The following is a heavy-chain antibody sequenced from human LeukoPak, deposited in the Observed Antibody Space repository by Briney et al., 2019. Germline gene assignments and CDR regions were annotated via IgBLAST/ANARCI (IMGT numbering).Heavy chain of an antibody. CDR1: GGSVSSYY. V-gene: IGHV4-59*02. D-gene: IGHD5-24*01. CDR2: IYYSGST. Sequence: SETLSLTCTVSGGSVSSYYWSWIRQPPGKGLEWIGYIYYSGSTNYNPSPKSRVTISVDTSKNQFSLKLSSVTAADTAVYYCARAGEMATIDYWGQGTLVTVSS. CDR3: ARAGEMATIDY. J-gene: IGHJ4*02.